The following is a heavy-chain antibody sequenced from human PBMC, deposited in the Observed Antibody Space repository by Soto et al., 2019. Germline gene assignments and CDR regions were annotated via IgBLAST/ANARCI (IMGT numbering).Heavy chain of an antibody. CDR1: GFTFDDYT. J-gene: IGHJ4*02. CDR2: ISWDGGST. V-gene: IGHV3-43*01. Sequence: EVQLVESGGVVVQPGGSLRLSCAASGFTFDDYTIHWVRQAPGKGLEWVSLISWDGGSTYYADSVKGRFTISRDNSKNSLYLKMNSLRTEDTALYYCAKDLALAAAATEGFDYWGQGTLVTVSS. CDR3: AKDLALAAAATEGFDY. D-gene: IGHD6-13*01.